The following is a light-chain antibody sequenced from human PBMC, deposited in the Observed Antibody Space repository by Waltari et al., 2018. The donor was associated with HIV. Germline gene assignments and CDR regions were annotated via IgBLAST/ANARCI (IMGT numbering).Light chain of an antibody. V-gene: IGLV2-8*01. J-gene: IGLJ2*01. CDR2: EVT. CDR3: WSYAGSDVV. Sequence: QSALTHPPSASGFRGQSVTISCTGTSSYVGAYTFISWYQQHPGKAPNLMIFEVTMRPAGLPERFSGSKSGNTASLTVSGLQGEDEAVYYCWSYAGSDVVFGGGTKLTVL. CDR1: SSYVGAYTF.